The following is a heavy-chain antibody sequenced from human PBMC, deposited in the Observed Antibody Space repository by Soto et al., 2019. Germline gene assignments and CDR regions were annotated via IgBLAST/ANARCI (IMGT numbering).Heavy chain of an antibody. J-gene: IGHJ6*03. V-gene: IGHV3-66*01. CDR2: IYSGGST. D-gene: IGHD4-4*01. CDR3: ARDSFYSPSRGNSYCYCYYMDV. Sequence: EVQLVESGGGLVQPGGSLRLSCAASGFTVSSNYMSWVRQAPGKGLEWVSVIYSGGSTYYADSVKGRFTISRDNSKNTVYLQMNSVCAEDAAVYYCARDSFYSPSRGNSYCYCYYMDVWGKGSTVADCS. CDR1: GFTVSSNY.